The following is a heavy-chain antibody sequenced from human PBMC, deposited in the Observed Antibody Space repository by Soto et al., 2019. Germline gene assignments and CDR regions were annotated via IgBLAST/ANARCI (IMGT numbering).Heavy chain of an antibody. V-gene: IGHV4-30-4*01. D-gene: IGHD3-10*01. CDR3: ARGGGEATIDY. CDR2: IYHSGST. CDR1: GGSISRGDYY. Sequence: PSETLSLTCTVSGGSISRGDYYWSWIRQPPGKGLEWIGYIYHSGSTNYNPSLKSRVTISIDTSKNQFSLKLSSVTAADTAVYYCARGGGEATIDYWGQGTLVTVSS. J-gene: IGHJ4*02.